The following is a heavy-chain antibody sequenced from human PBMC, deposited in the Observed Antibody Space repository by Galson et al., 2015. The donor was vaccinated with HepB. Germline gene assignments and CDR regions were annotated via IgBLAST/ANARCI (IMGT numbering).Heavy chain of an antibody. Sequence: SLRLSCAASGFTFSSYSMNWVRQAPGKGLEWVSSISSSSSYIYYADSVKGRFTISRDNAKNSLYLQMNSLRAEDTAVYYCARARVVRGGGEADYWGQGTLVTVSS. CDR2: ISSSSSYI. CDR3: ARARVVRGGGEADY. CDR1: GFTFSSYS. D-gene: IGHD3-10*01. J-gene: IGHJ4*02. V-gene: IGHV3-21*01.